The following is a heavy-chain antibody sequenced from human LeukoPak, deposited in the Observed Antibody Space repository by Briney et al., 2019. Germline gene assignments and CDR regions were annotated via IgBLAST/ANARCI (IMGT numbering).Heavy chain of an antibody. J-gene: IGHJ4*02. CDR3: ARQGYYDSSGYYWRQPHFDY. D-gene: IGHD3-22*01. V-gene: IGHV4-34*01. CDR1: GGSLSGYY. CDR2: INHSGST. Sequence: SETLSLTCAVYGGSLSGYYWSWIRQSPGKGLEWIGEINHSGSTNYNPSLKSRVTISVDTSKNQFSLKLSSVTAADTAVYYCARQGYYDSSGYYWRQPHFDYWGQGTLVTVSS.